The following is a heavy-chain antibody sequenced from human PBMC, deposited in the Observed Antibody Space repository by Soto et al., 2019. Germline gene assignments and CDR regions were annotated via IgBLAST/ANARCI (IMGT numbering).Heavy chain of an antibody. D-gene: IGHD2-8*01. J-gene: IGHJ3*02. V-gene: IGHV1-8*01. CDR2: MNPNSGNT. CDR3: AKHFVSRNGVYDPFDI. Sequence: ASVKVSCKASGCTFTSYDINWVRQATGQGLEWMGWMNPNSGNTGYAQKFQGRVTMTRNTSISTAYMELSSLRSEDTAVYYCAKHFVSRNGVYDPFDIWGPGTMVTVSS. CDR1: GCTFTSYD.